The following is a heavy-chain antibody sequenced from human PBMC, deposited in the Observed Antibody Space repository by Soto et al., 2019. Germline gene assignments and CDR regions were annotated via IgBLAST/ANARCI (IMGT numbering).Heavy chain of an antibody. D-gene: IGHD3-10*01. V-gene: IGHV3-48*01. Sequence: GGSLRLSCAASGFTFSSYSMNWVRQAPGKGLEWVSYISSSSSTIYYADSVKGRFTISRDNAKNSLYLQMNSLRAEDTAVYYCARANADLLLWFGESSRGDWFDPWGQGTLVTVSS. CDR1: GFTFSSYS. CDR3: ARANADLLLWFGESSRGDWFDP. CDR2: ISSSSSTI. J-gene: IGHJ5*02.